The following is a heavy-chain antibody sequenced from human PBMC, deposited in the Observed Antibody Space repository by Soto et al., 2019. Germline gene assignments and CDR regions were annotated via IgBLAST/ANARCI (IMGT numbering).Heavy chain of an antibody. CDR2: ISYDGSNK. CDR3: ARDSLNYYDSTPFGY. D-gene: IGHD3-22*01. CDR1: GFTFSSYA. V-gene: IGHV3-30-3*01. Sequence: GGSLRLSCAASGFTFSSYAMHWVRQAPGKGLEWVAVISYDGSNKYYADSVKGRFTISRDNSKNTLYLQMNSLRAEDTAVYYCARDSLNYYDSTPFGYWGQGTLVTVSS. J-gene: IGHJ4*02.